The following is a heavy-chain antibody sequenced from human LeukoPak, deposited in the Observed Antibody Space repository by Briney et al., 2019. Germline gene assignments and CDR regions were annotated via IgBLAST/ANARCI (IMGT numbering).Heavy chain of an antibody. D-gene: IGHD6-13*01. CDR2: INAGNGNT. CDR3: ARDRPQQLSNWFDP. Sequence: ASVKVSCKASGYTFTSYAMHWVRQAPGQRLEWMGWINAGNGNTKYSQKFQGRVTITADESTSTAYMELSSLRSEDTAVYYCARDRPQQLSNWFDPWGQGTLVTVSS. J-gene: IGHJ5*02. V-gene: IGHV1-3*01. CDR1: GYTFTSYA.